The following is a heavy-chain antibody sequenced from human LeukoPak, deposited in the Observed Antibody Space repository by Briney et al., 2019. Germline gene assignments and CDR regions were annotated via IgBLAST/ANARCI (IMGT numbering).Heavy chain of an antibody. J-gene: IGHJ4*02. D-gene: IGHD6-6*01. CDR3: ARGLRQLVRSWHY. CDR1: GDSDSSSNYY. Sequence: SETLSLTCTVSGDSDSSSNYYWAWIRQPPGKGLEWIGNIYYSGSTYYNPSLKRRLTISVDTSKIQFSLKLSSVTAADTAVYYCARGLRQLVRSWHYWGQGTLVTVSS. CDR2: IYYSGST. V-gene: IGHV4-39*07.